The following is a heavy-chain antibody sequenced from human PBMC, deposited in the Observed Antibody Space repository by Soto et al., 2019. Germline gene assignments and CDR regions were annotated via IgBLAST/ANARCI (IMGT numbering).Heavy chain of an antibody. V-gene: IGHV3-11*01. J-gene: IGHJ4*02. Sequence: GGSLRLSCAASGFTFSDYYMSWIRQAPGKGLEWVSYISSSGSTIYYADSVKGRFTISRDNAKNSLYLQMNSLRAEDTAVYYCARVDSSSWYGFAFDYWGQGTLVTVSS. CDR1: GFTFSDYY. CDR3: ARVDSSSWYGFAFDY. CDR2: ISSSGSTI. D-gene: IGHD6-13*01.